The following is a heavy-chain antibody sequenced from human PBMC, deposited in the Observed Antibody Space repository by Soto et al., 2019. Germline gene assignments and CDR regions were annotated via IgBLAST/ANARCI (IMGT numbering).Heavy chain of an antibody. CDR3: AKDGGYDFWSGYQPYYYYGMDV. Sequence: PGGSLRLSCAASGFTFSNYWMSWVRQAPGKGLEWVANIKQDGSENYYVDSVKGRFTTSRDNTKNSFYLQMNSLRAEDTAVYYCAKDGGYDFWSGYQPYYYYGMDVWGQGTTVTVSS. D-gene: IGHD3-3*01. J-gene: IGHJ6*02. V-gene: IGHV3-7*03. CDR1: GFTFSNYW. CDR2: IKQDGSEN.